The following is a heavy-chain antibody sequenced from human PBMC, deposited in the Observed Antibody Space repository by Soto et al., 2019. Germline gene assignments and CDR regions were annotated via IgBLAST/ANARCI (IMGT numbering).Heavy chain of an antibody. D-gene: IGHD2-2*01. CDR2: VSWNSGTM. Sequence: GRSLRLSCAASGFSFDEYAMHWVRQAPGKGLEWVSGVSWNSGTMGYGDSVRGRFAISRDNAKNSLYLQMNSLTTEDTALYYCAKGFCSSTRCLTYSYMDVWGKGTTVTVSS. CDR1: GFSFDEYA. CDR3: AKGFCSSTRCLTYSYMDV. V-gene: IGHV3-9*01. J-gene: IGHJ6*03.